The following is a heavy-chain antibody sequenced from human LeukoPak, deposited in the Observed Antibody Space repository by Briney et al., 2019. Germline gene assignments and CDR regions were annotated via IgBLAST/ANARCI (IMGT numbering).Heavy chain of an antibody. CDR1: GFTFSSAW. Sequence: PGGSLRLSCAASGFTFSSAWMSWVRQAPEKGLEWVGRIKSKTDGGTTDYAAPVKGRFTISRDDSKNTLYLQMNSLKTEDTAVYYCTTSSGNYIPFDCWGQGTLVTVSS. CDR3: TTSSGNYIPFDC. V-gene: IGHV3-15*01. J-gene: IGHJ4*02. D-gene: IGHD3-10*01. CDR2: IKSKTDGGTT.